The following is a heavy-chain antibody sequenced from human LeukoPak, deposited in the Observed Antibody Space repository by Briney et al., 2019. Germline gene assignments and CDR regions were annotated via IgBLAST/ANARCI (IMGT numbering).Heavy chain of an antibody. D-gene: IGHD3-22*01. V-gene: IGHV3-20*04. J-gene: IGHJ4*02. CDR1: GFTFDDYG. CDR2: INWNGGST. Sequence: PGGSLRLSCAASGFTFDDYGMSWVRQAPGKGLECVAGINWNGGSTGYADSVKGRFTISRDNAKNSLYLQMNSLRAEDTALYYSAREGWDSSGPYYFHYWGQGKLVTVSS. CDR3: AREGWDSSGPYYFHY.